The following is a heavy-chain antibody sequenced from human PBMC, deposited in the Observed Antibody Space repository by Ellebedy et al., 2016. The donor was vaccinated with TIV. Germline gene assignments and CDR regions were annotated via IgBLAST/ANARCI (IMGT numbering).Heavy chain of an antibody. CDR2: INPTSGST. CDR3: ATTEYSRTWSFDY. V-gene: IGHV1-46*01. D-gene: IGHD6-13*01. CDR1: GNTFTSYS. Sequence: AASVKVSCKASGNTFTSYSIYWARRAPGRGLEWMGIINPTSGSTMYAQKFRGRVTVTSDTFTNTVYMELSRLTSEDTAVYFCATTEYSRTWSFDYWGQGTLVTVSS. J-gene: IGHJ4*02.